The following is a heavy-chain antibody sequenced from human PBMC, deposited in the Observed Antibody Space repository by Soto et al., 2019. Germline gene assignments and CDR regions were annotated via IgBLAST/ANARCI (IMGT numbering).Heavy chain of an antibody. CDR3: ASTYCTNGVCYLRYMDV. J-gene: IGHJ6*03. D-gene: IGHD2-8*01. CDR1: GGTFSSYT. CDR2: IIPILGIA. Sequence: QFQLVQSGAEVKKPGSSVKVSCKASGGTFSSYTISWVRQAPGQGLEWMGRIIPILGIANYAQKFQGRVTITADKSTSTAYMELSSLRSEDTAVYYCASTYCTNGVCYLRYMDVWGKGTTVTVSS. V-gene: IGHV1-69*02.